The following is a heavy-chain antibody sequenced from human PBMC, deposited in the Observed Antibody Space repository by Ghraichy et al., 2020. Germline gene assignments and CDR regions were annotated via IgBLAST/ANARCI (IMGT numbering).Heavy chain of an antibody. CDR2: ISSSSTI. CDR1: GFTFSSYS. J-gene: IGHJ4*02. V-gene: IGHV3-48*04. Sequence: GGSLRLSCAASGFTFSSYSMNWVRQAPGKGLEWVSYISSSSTIYYADSVKGRFTISRDNAKNSLYLQMNSLRAEDTAVYYCARGAFWGQGTLVTVSS. CDR3: ARGAF.